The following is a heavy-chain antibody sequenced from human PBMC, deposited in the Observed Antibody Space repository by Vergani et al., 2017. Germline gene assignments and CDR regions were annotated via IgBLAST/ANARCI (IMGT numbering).Heavy chain of an antibody. CDR1: GYSITSGYY. CDR3: VRTVALWFGETKDGGWFDP. V-gene: IGHV4-38-2*01. D-gene: IGHD3-10*01. J-gene: IGHJ5*02. Sequence: QVQLLESGPGLLKPSEPLSLTCSVSGYSITSGYYWGWIRQPPGRGLEWIGSIYHTGSAYYNPSLKSRVTVSVDTSMNQVSLKLNSVTAAATAVYYCVRTVALWFGETKDGGWFDPWGQGTLVTVTS. CDR2: IYHTGSA.